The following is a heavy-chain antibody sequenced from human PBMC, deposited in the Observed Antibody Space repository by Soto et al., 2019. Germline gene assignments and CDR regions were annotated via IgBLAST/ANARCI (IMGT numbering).Heavy chain of an antibody. Sequence: QVQLVESGGSVVQPGRSLRLSCAASGFTFSSYGMHWVRQAPGKGLEWVAVIWYDGSNKYYADSVKGRFTISRDNSKNTLYLQMNSLRAEDTAVYYCATQYNWNGGFDPWGQGTLVTVSS. V-gene: IGHV3-33*01. J-gene: IGHJ5*02. CDR1: GFTFSSYG. D-gene: IGHD1-20*01. CDR2: IWYDGSNK. CDR3: ATQYNWNGGFDP.